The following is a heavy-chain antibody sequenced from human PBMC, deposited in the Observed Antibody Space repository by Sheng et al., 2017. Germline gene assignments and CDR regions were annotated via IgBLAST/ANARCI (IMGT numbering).Heavy chain of an antibody. CDR2: INHSGST. Sequence: QVQLQQWGAGLLKPSETLSLTCAVYGGSFSGYYWSWIRQPPGKGLEWIGEINHSGSTNYNPSLKSRVTISVDTSKNQFSLKLSSVTAADTAVYYCARGRAAAGSFPFDYWGQGTLVTVSS. CDR1: GGSFSGYY. D-gene: IGHD6-13*01. V-gene: IGHV4-34*01. CDR3: ARGRAAAGSFPFDY. J-gene: IGHJ4*02.